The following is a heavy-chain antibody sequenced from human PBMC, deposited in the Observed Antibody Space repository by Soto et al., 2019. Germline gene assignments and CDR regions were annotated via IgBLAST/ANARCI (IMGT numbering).Heavy chain of an antibody. CDR3: AYSSGPLGYYGMDV. D-gene: IGHD6-19*01. V-gene: IGHV1-18*01. CDR2: ISAYNGNT. CDR1: GYTFTSYG. J-gene: IGHJ6*02. Sequence: ASVKVSCKASGYTFTSYGISWVRQAPGQGLEWMGWISAYNGNTNYAQKLQGRVTMTTGTSTSTAYMELRSLRSDDTAVYYCAYSSGPLGYYGMDVWGQGTTVTVSS.